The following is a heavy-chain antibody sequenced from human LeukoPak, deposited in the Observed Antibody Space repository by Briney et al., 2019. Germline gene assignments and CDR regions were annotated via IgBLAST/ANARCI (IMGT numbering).Heavy chain of an antibody. Sequence: PGGSLRLSCAASGFTVSSNYMSWVRQAPGKGLEWVSVLYPGGSTYYADSVTDRFTISRDNSKNTLYLQMNSLRAVDTAVYYCARDPRSGSYSGMDVWGQGTTVTVSS. CDR2: LYPGGST. D-gene: IGHD1-26*01. CDR3: ARDPRSGSYSGMDV. CDR1: GFTVSSNY. J-gene: IGHJ6*02. V-gene: IGHV3-66*01.